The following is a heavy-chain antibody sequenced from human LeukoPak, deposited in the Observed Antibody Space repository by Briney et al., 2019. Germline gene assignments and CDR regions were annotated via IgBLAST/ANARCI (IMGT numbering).Heavy chain of an antibody. CDR1: GYSISSGYY. V-gene: IGHV4-38-2*02. J-gene: IGHJ4*02. CDR3: AGGLQWLAHDC. D-gene: IGHD6-19*01. Sequence: SETLSLTCTVSGYSISSGYYWGWIRQPPGKGLEWIGSIYHSGSTYYNPSLKSRVTISVDTSKNQFSLKLSSVTAADTAMYYCAGGLQWLAHDCWGQGTLVTVSS. CDR2: IYHSGST.